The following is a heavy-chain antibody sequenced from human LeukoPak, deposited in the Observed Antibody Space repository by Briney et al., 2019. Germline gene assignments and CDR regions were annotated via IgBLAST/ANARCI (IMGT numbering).Heavy chain of an antibody. CDR2: IYYSGST. CDR1: GGSISSSSYN. D-gene: IGHD3-10*01. V-gene: IGHV4-39*01. Sequence: SETLSLTCTVSGGSISSSSYNWGWIRQPPGKGLEWIGSIYYSGSTYYNPSLKSRVTISVDTSKNQFSLKLSSVTAADTAVYYCARRTYYYGSGISSEAFDIWGQGTMVTVSS. CDR3: ARRTYYYGSGISSEAFDI. J-gene: IGHJ3*02.